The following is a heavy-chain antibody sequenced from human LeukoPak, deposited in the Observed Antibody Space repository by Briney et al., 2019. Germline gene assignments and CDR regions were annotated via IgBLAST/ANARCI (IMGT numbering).Heavy chain of an antibody. CDR3: AKDRKNTMIVVGFDY. J-gene: IGHJ4*02. CDR1: GFTLSNFA. Sequence: GGSLRLSCAASGFTLSNFAMSWVRQAPGKGLEWVSTITSGDRTYYADSVKGRFTISRDNSKNTLYLQMNSLRAEDTAVYYCAKDRKNTMIVVGFDYWGQGTLVTVSS. CDR2: ITSGDRT. V-gene: IGHV3-23*01. D-gene: IGHD3-22*01.